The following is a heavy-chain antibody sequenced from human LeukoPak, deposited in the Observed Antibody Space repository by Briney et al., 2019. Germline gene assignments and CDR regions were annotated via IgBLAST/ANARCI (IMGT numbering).Heavy chain of an antibody. V-gene: IGHV4-34*01. CDR2: INHSGST. D-gene: IGHD2-2*01. J-gene: IGHJ4*02. Sequence: SETLSLTCAVYGGSFSGYYWSWIRQPPGKGLEWIGEINHSGSTNYNPSLKSRVTISVDTSKNQFSLKLSSVTAADTAVYYCARRRLSLSCYDYWGQGTLVTVSS. CDR1: GGSFSGYY. CDR3: ARRRLSLSCYDY.